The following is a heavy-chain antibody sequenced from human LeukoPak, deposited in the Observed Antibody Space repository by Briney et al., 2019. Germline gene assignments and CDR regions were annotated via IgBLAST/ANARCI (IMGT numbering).Heavy chain of an antibody. D-gene: IGHD5-18*01. CDR2: IYHSGST. J-gene: IGHJ4*02. V-gene: IGHV4-38-2*02. Sequence: SETLSLTCTVSGYSISSGYYWGWIRQPPGKGLEWIGSIYHSGSTYYNPSLKSRVTISVDTSKNQFSLKLSSLTAADTAVYYCAREGGYSYGGVDDYWGQGTLVTVSS. CDR3: AREGGYSYGGVDDY. CDR1: GYSISSGYY.